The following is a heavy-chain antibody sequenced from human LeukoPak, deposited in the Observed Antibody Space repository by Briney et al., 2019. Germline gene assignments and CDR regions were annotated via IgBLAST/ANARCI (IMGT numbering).Heavy chain of an antibody. CDR2: INPSGGST. CDR3: ARDRRPTTVVTPGAFDI. CDR1: GYTFTSYY. J-gene: IGHJ3*02. D-gene: IGHD4-23*01. Sequence: GASVKVSCKASGYTFTSYYMHWVRQAPGQGLEWKGIINPSGGSTSYAQKFQGRVTMTRDTSTSTVYMELSSLRSEDTAVYYCARDRRPTTVVTPGAFDIWGQGTMVTVSS. V-gene: IGHV1-46*01.